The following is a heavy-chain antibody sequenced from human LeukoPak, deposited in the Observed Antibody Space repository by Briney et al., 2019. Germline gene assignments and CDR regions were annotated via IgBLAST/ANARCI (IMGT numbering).Heavy chain of an antibody. Sequence: SETLSLTCIVSGGSIISGDYYWSWIRQPPGKGLEWIGYIYHNGDTYYNPSLKSRVSISVDTSKNQFSLKLSSVTAADTAVYYCARAGVVPAAINRAFDIWGQGSVVTVSS. D-gene: IGHD2-2*02. CDR3: ARAGVVPAAINRAFDI. CDR1: GGSIISGDYY. V-gene: IGHV4-30-4*08. J-gene: IGHJ3*02. CDR2: IYHNGDT.